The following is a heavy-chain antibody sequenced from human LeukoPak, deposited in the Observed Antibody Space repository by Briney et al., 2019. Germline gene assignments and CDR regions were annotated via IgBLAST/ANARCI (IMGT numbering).Heavy chain of an antibody. Sequence: GGSLRLSCAASGFTFSSYGMNWVRQAPGKGLGWVSGISGSGGTTYYADSVKGRFTISRDNSKNTLYLQMNSLRAEDTAVYYCARDLHNTPSPYGSSFDYWGQGTLVTVSS. CDR2: ISGSGGTT. D-gene: IGHD3-10*01. CDR1: GFTFSSYG. CDR3: ARDLHNTPSPYGSSFDY. J-gene: IGHJ4*02. V-gene: IGHV3-23*01.